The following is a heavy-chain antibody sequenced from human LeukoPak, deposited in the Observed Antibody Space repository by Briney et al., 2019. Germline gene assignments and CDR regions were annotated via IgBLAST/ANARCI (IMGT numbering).Heavy chain of an antibody. J-gene: IGHJ6*03. Sequence: GGSLRLSCAASGFTFSSYSMNWVRQAPGKGLEWVSSISSSSSYIYYADSVKGRFTISRDNDKNSLYLQMNSLRAEDTAVYYCARAYFRYSPPGHYYMDVWGKGTTVTVSS. CDR1: GFTFSSYS. V-gene: IGHV3-21*01. D-gene: IGHD2-21*01. CDR2: ISSSSSYI. CDR3: ARAYFRYSPPGHYYMDV.